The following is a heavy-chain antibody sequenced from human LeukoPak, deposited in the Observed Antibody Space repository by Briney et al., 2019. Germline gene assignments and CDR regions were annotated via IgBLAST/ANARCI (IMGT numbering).Heavy chain of an antibody. V-gene: IGHV3-30*03. D-gene: IGHD6-13*01. J-gene: IGHJ4*02. CDR2: ISYDGSNK. CDR3: ARDRSSSWALDY. CDR1: GFTFSSHR. Sequence: GGSLRLSCVASGFTFSSHRMHWVRQAPGKGLEWVAIISYDGSNKYFADSVKGRFTISRDSSKNTLYLQMNSLRAEDTAVYYCARDRSSSWALDYWGQGTLVTVSS.